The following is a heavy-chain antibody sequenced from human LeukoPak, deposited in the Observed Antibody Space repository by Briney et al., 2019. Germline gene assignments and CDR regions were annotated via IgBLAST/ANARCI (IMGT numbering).Heavy chain of an antibody. Sequence: SETLSLTCTVSGGSIISSDYHWGWVRQPPGKGLEWIGTISYSGNTGYNPSLRSRVTISVDTSNNQFSLRLGPVTAADTAVYYCAREASTSGYFYWGQGTLVTVSS. V-gene: IGHV4-39*02. CDR2: ISYSGNT. CDR3: AREASTSGYFY. CDR1: GGSIISSDYH. J-gene: IGHJ4*02. D-gene: IGHD3-22*01.